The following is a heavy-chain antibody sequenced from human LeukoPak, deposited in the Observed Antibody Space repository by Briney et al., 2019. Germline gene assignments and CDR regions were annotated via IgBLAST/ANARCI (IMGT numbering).Heavy chain of an antibody. CDR2: ISSSSSYI. J-gene: IGHJ3*02. Sequence: PGGSLRLSCAASGFTFTRYSMSWIRQAPGKGLEWVSSISSSSSYIYYADSVKGRFTISRDNAKNSLSLQMNSLRAEDTAIYYCARDSYWLGGSIGAFDIWGQGTMVTVSS. CDR3: ARDSYWLGGSIGAFDI. CDR1: GFTFTRYS. V-gene: IGHV3-21*06. D-gene: IGHD3-10*01.